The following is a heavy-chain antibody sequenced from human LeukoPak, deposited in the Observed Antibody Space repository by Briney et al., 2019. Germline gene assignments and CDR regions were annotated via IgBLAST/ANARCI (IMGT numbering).Heavy chain of an antibody. Sequence: PGGSLRLPCAASGFTFTNAWMKWVRQAPGKGLEWVGHIKSKDDGGTTRYAAPVTGRFTISRDDSKNTLYLQMNSLKTEDTAVYYCTVRERLDYWGQGTLVTVSS. CDR3: TVRERLDY. J-gene: IGHJ4*02. V-gene: IGHV3-15*01. CDR2: IKSKDDGGTT. CDR1: GFTFTNAW. D-gene: IGHD1-26*01.